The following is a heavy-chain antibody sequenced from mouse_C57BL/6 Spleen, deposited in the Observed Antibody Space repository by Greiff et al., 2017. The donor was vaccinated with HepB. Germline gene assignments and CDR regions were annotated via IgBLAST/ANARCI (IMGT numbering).Heavy chain of an antibody. CDR1: GFTFTDYY. D-gene: IGHD3-3*01. CDR2: IRNKANGYTT. Sequence: EVKLVESGGGLVQPGGSLSLSCAASGFTFTDYYMSWVRQPPGKALEWLGFIRNKANGYTTEYSASVKGRFTISRDNSQSILYLQMNALRAEASATYYCARYKDGGWAMDYWGQGTSVTVSS. CDR3: ARYKDGGWAMDY. J-gene: IGHJ4*01. V-gene: IGHV7-3*01.